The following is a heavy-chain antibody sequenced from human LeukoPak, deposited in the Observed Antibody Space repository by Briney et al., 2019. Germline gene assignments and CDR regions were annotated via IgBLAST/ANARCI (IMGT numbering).Heavy chain of an antibody. J-gene: IGHJ4*02. CDR3: VRQLGYYFDY. CDR2: IYHSRNI. V-gene: IGHV4-4*02. CDR1: GGSISSSNW. Sequence: SGTLSLTCAVSGGSISSSNWWSWVRQPPGKGLEWIGEIYHSRNINYNPSLKSRVTMSVDKSKNQFSLKLSSVTAADTAVYYCVRQLGYYFDYWGQGTLVTVSS. D-gene: IGHD1-1*01.